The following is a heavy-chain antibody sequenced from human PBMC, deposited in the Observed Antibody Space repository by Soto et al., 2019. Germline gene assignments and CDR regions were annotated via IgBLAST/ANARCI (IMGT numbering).Heavy chain of an antibody. J-gene: IGHJ4*02. CDR1: GFKFSNYS. CDR3: AKDRRAGGNSAFYFDF. D-gene: IGHD3-16*01. Sequence: LRLSCAASGFKFSNYSMSWVRQAPWKGLEWVSLISATGGGTYYADSVKGRFTISRDNSHNTLYLQVHSLTAEDTAVYYCAKDRRAGGNSAFYFDFWGQGAQVTVSS. CDR2: ISATGGGT. V-gene: IGHV3-23*01.